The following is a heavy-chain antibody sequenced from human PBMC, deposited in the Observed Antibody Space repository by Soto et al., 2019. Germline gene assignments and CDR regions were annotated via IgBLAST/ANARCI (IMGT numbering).Heavy chain of an antibody. D-gene: IGHD3-10*01. J-gene: IGHJ4*02. CDR2: INDDGSAT. CDR3: ARGIFGSGTANDY. CDR1: GFTFSGSW. Sequence: EVQLVESGGGLVQPGGSLRLSCAASGFTFSGSWMHWVRQAPGKGLIWVSRINDDGSATSYADFVKGRFTISRDNAKDTLFLQMNGLRAEDTAVYYCARGIFGSGTANDYRGQGTLVTVSS. V-gene: IGHV3-74*01.